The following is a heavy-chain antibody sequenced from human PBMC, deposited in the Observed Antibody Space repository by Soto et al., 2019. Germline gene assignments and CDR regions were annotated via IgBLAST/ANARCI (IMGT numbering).Heavy chain of an antibody. J-gene: IGHJ6*02. D-gene: IGHD2-8*01. CDR3: AKDLVSASYCTNGVCYVGGMDV. CDR2: ISGSGGST. CDR1: GFTFSSYA. V-gene: IGHV3-23*01. Sequence: EVQLLESGGGLVQPGGSLRLSCAASGFTFSSYAMSWVRQAPGKGLEWVSAISGSGGSTYYADSVKGRFTISRDNSKNTLYLQMNSLRGEDTAVYYCAKDLVSASYCTNGVCYVGGMDVWGQGTTVTVPS.